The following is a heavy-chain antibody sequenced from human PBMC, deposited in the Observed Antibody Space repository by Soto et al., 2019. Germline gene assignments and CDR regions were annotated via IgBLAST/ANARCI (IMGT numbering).Heavy chain of an antibody. Sequence: EVQLLESGGGLVQTVGSLRLSCAASGFTFSTYAMSWVRQAPGKGLEWVSTISGSADATFYADSVKGRFAIFRDNSRTMFYLQMNSLRAEDTAVYYCAKGGDGYCSTTSCLFHFDYWGPGTLANVSS. V-gene: IGHV3-23*01. CDR3: AKGGDGYCSTTSCLFHFDY. CDR2: ISGSADAT. CDR1: GFTFSTYA. J-gene: IGHJ4*02. D-gene: IGHD2-2*01.